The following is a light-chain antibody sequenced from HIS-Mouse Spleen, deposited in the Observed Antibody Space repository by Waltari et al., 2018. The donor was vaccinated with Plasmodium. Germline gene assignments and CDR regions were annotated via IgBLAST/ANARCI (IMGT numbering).Light chain of an antibody. J-gene: IGLJ3*02. Sequence: QSALTQPRSVSGSPGQSVTISCTGTSSDVGGYNYVSWYQQHPGKAPILMIYDVSKRPSGVPDRVAGSKSGNTASLTISGLQAEDEADYYCCSYTGSYTFKFGGGTKLTVL. CDR2: DVS. CDR3: CSYTGSYTFK. CDR1: SSDVGGYNY. V-gene: IGLV2-11*01.